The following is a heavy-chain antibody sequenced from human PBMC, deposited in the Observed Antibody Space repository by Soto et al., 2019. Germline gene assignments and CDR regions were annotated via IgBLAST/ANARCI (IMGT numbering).Heavy chain of an antibody. CDR3: ARQSCSSTSCYSWVSWFDP. CDR1: GGSISSYY. Sequence: SETLSLTCTVSGGSISSYYWSWIRQPPGKGLEWIGHIYYSGSTNYNPSLKSRVSISVDTSKNQFSLKLSSVTAADTAVYYCARQSCSSTSCYSWVSWFDPWGQGTRVTVSS. D-gene: IGHD2-2*01. J-gene: IGHJ5*02. CDR2: IYYSGST. V-gene: IGHV4-59*08.